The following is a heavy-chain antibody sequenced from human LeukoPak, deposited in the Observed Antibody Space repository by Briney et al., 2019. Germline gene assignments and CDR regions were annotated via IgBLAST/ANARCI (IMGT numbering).Heavy chain of an antibody. Sequence: GGSLRLSCAASGFTFSNAWMSWVRQAPGKGLEWVGRIKSKTDGGTTDYAAPVKGRFTISRDDSKNTLYLQMNSLKTEDTAAYYCTTEEGSYYYDSSGYRFDYWGQGTLVTVSS. D-gene: IGHD3-22*01. V-gene: IGHV3-15*01. CDR2: IKSKTDGGTT. J-gene: IGHJ4*02. CDR1: GFTFSNAW. CDR3: TTEEGSYYYDSSGYRFDY.